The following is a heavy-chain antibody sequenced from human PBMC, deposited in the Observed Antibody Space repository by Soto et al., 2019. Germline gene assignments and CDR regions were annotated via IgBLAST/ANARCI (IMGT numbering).Heavy chain of an antibody. Sequence: GASVKVSCKASGYTFTSYGISWVRQAPGQGLEWMGWISAYNGNTNYAQKLQGRVTMTTDTSTSTAYMELRSLRSDDTAVYYCAIEAVVVVAANYYYYYGMDVWGQGTTVTVSS. CDR2: ISAYNGNT. V-gene: IGHV1-18*01. D-gene: IGHD2-15*01. CDR1: GYTFTSYG. J-gene: IGHJ6*02. CDR3: AIEAVVVVAANYYYYYGMDV.